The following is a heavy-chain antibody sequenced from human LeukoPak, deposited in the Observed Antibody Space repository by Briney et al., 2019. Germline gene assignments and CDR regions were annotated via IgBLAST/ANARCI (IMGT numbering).Heavy chain of an antibody. V-gene: IGHV4-59*12. CDR1: GGSISSYY. CDR3: ARDNPDFSKQQLVRRGAFDI. D-gene: IGHD6-13*01. Sequence: PSETLSLTCTVSGGSISSYYWSWIRQPPGKGLEWIGYIYYSGSTIYYSGSTNYNPSLKSRVTISVDTSKNQFSLKLSSVTAADTAVYYCARDNPDFSKQQLVRRGAFDIWGQGTMVTVSS. J-gene: IGHJ3*02. CDR2: IYYSGSTIYYSGST.